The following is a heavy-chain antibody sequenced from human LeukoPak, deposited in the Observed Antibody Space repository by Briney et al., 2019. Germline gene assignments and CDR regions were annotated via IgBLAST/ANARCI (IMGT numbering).Heavy chain of an antibody. J-gene: IGHJ4*02. Sequence: PGGSLRLSCAASGFTFNSYGMHWVRQAPGKGLEWETVIWYDGSNKYYADSVKGRFTISRDNSKNTLYLQMNSLRAEDTAVYYCARVRAPGIAVAGTYFDYWGQGTLVTVSS. CDR3: ARVRAPGIAVAGTYFDY. D-gene: IGHD6-19*01. CDR2: IWYDGSNK. CDR1: GFTFNSYG. V-gene: IGHV3-33*01.